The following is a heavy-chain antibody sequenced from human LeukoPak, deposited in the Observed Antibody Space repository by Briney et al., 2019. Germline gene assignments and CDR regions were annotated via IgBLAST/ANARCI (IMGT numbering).Heavy chain of an antibody. CDR1: GGSINSYS. CDR2: IYYSGDT. D-gene: IGHD5/OR15-5a*01. CDR3: ARGSSHLDY. Sequence: SETLSLTCTVSGGSINSYSWSWIRQPPGKGLEWIGYIYYSGDTNYNPSLKSRVTISVGTSKNQLSLKVSSVTAADTAVYYCARGSSHLDYWGQGTLVTVSS. V-gene: IGHV4-59*01. J-gene: IGHJ4*02.